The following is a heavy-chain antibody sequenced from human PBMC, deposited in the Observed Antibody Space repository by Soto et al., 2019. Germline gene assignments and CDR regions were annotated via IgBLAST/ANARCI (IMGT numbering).Heavy chain of an antibody. CDR1: GYTFTSYY. J-gene: IGHJ1*01. CDR2: INPSGGST. D-gene: IGHD6-13*01. V-gene: IGHV1-46*01. CDR3: ARVSIAAAGTYFQH. Sequence: ASVKVSCKASGYTFTSYYMHWVRQAPGQGLEWMGIINPSGGSTSYAQKFQGIFTMTRDTSTSTVYMELSSLRSEDTAGYYCARVSIAAAGTYFQHWGQGTLVTVSS.